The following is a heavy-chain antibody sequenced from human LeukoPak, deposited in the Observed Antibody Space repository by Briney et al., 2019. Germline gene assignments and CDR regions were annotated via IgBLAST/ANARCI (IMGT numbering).Heavy chain of an antibody. Sequence: GGSLRLSCAASGFTFTNAGIHWVRLAAGKGLEWVSFISHDGTNKYYSDSVDGRFIVSRLNSQNTVYLQMNDLGPEDTATYYCASEDVDTGDFWGQGTLVTVSS. CDR1: GFTFTNAG. D-gene: IGHD5-18*01. CDR3: ASEDVDTGDF. V-gene: IGHV3-30*01. J-gene: IGHJ4*02. CDR2: ISHDGTNK.